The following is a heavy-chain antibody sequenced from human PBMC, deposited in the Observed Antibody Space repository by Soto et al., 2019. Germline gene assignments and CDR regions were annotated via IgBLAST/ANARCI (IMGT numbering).Heavy chain of an antibody. CDR2: ISFDGSNK. V-gene: IGHV3-30-3*01. CDR1: GFTFSSYA. J-gene: IGHJ4*02. CDR3: GRDRRFGNGYNLGFDY. Sequence: QVQLVESGGGVVQPGRSLRLSCAASGFTFSSYAMHWVRQAPGKGLEWVAVISFDGSNKYYADSVKDRFTVSRDNSKNTRYVQMSSLRAEDTAVYYWGRDRRFGNGYNLGFDYWGQGTLVTVSS. D-gene: IGHD5-12*01.